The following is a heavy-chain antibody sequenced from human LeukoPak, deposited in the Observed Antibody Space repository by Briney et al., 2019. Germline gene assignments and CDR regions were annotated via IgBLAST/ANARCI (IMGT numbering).Heavy chain of an antibody. V-gene: IGHV4-59*12. CDR2: IYYSGST. CDR3: ARGVGPIAAAGRGNWFDP. D-gene: IGHD6-13*01. Sequence: TSETLSLTCTVSGGSISSYYWSWIRQPPGKGLERIGYIYYSGSTNYNPSLKSRVTISVDTSKNQFSLKLSSVTAADTAVYYCARGVGPIAAAGRGNWFDPWGQGTLVTVSS. CDR1: GGSISSYY. J-gene: IGHJ5*02.